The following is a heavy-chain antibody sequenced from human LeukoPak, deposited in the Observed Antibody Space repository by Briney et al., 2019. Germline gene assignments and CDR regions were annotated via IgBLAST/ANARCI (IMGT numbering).Heavy chain of an antibody. V-gene: IGHV4-59*08. Sequence: PSETLSLTCTVSGGSISSYYWSWIGQPPGKGLEWIGYIYYSGSTNYNPSLKSRVTISVDTSKNQFSLKLSSVTAADTAVYYCARQRVEMATIDDAFDIWGQGTMVTVSS. CDR3: ARQRVEMATIDDAFDI. D-gene: IGHD5-24*01. CDR1: GGSISSYY. J-gene: IGHJ3*02. CDR2: IYYSGST.